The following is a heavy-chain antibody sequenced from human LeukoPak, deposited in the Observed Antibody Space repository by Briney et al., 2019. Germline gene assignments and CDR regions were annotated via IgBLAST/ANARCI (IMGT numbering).Heavy chain of an antibody. V-gene: IGHV3-74*01. CDR1: GFTFSSYW. CDR3: ARGQYYCMDV. CDR2: FNSDGSIS. J-gene: IGHJ6*02. Sequence: GGCLRLSCAASGFTFSSYWMHWARQAPGKGLVWVSRFNSDGSISTYADSVKGRLTISRDNAKNTLYLQMNSLRAEDTAVYYCARGQYYCMDVWGQGTTVIVS.